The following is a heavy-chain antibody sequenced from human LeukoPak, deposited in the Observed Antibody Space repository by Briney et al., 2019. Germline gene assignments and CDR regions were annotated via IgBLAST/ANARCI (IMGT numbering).Heavy chain of an antibody. CDR2: INHSGST. Sequence: SETLSLTCAVYGGSFSGYYWSWIRQSPGKGLEWIGDINHSGSTNYNPSLKSRVTISVDTSKSLFSLKLSSVTAADTAVYYCASPRFDSSGYYSYYYYYGMDVWGQGTTVTVSS. CDR1: GGSFSGYY. D-gene: IGHD3-22*01. J-gene: IGHJ6*02. CDR3: ASPRFDSSGYYSYYYYYGMDV. V-gene: IGHV4-34*01.